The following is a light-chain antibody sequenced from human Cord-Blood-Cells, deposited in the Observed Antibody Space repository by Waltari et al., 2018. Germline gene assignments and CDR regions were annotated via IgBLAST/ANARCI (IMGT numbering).Light chain of an antibody. J-gene: IGKJ5*01. CDR2: WAS. V-gene: IGKV4-1*01. CDR3: QQYYITPIT. CDR1: QSVLYSSNNNNY. Sequence: DIVMTKSPDSLAVSLGERATINCKSSQSVLYSSNNNNYLAWYQQKPGQPPKLLIYWASTRESGVPDRCSGSGSGTDFTLTISSLQAEDVVVYYCQQYYITPITFGQGTRLEIK.